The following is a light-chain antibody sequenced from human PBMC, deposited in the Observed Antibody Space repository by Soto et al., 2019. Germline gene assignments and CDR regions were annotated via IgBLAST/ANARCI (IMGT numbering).Light chain of an antibody. Sequence: EIVMTQSPATLSVSPGERATLSCRASQSVSSNLAWYQQKPGQAPRLLISGASTRATGIPARFSGSGSGTEFTLTNSSLQSEDFAVYYCQQYNNWWTFGQGTKVEIK. J-gene: IGKJ1*01. V-gene: IGKV3-15*01. CDR2: GAS. CDR1: QSVSSN. CDR3: QQYNNWWT.